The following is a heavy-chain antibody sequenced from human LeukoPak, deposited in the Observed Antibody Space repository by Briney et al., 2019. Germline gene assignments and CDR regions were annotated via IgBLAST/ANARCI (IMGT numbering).Heavy chain of an antibody. V-gene: IGHV3-30*18. J-gene: IGHJ4*02. CDR1: RFTFISYG. D-gene: IGHD6-6*01. Sequence: GRSLRLSCAASRFTFISYGMHWVRQAPGKGLEWVAVISYDGSNKYYADSVKGRFTISRDNSKNTLYLQMNSLRAEDTAVYYCAKDATRKDPAYFDYWGQGTLVTVSS. CDR2: ISYDGSNK. CDR3: AKDATRKDPAYFDY.